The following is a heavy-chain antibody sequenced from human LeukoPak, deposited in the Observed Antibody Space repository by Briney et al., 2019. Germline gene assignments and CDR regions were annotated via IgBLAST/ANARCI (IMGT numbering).Heavy chain of an antibody. Sequence: GGSLRLSCAASGFIFSNYAMHWVRQAPGKGLEWVAVIWYDGSNKYYADSVKGRFTISRDNSKNTLYLQMNSLRAEDTAVYYCARVPYYDFWSGLKHYGMDVWGQGTTVTVSS. CDR2: IWYDGSNK. CDR1: GFIFSNYA. CDR3: ARVPYYDFWSGLKHYGMDV. J-gene: IGHJ6*02. D-gene: IGHD3-3*01. V-gene: IGHV3-33*08.